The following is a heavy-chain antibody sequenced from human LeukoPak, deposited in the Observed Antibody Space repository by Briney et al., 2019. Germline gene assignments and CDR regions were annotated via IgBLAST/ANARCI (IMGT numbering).Heavy chain of an antibody. Sequence: ASVKVSCKSSGGTFSSYTISWVRQAHGQGLEWMGRIIPIHGIANYAQTFQGRVTITAEKSTSKAYMVLSSLRSDDTTVDYCASLRGNWGQGTLVTVSS. CDR1: GGTFSSYT. J-gene: IGHJ4*02. V-gene: IGHV1-69*02. D-gene: IGHD3-10*01. CDR3: ASLRGN. CDR2: IIPIHGIA.